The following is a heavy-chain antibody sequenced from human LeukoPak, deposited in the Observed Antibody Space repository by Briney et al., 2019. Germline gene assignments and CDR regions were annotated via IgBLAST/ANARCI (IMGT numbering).Heavy chain of an antibody. Sequence: PSETLSLTCTVSGGSISSYYWSWIRQPPGKGLEWIGEINHSGSTNYNPSLKSRVTISVDTSRNQFSLKLSSVTAADTAVYYCARGGTPVLLWFGEFSKTDFDYWGQGTLVTVSS. CDR1: GGSISSYY. D-gene: IGHD3-10*01. CDR2: INHSGST. V-gene: IGHV4-34*01. J-gene: IGHJ4*02. CDR3: ARGGTPVLLWFGEFSKTDFDY.